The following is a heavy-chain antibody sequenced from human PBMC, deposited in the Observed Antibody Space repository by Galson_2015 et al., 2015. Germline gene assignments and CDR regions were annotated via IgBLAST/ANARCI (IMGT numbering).Heavy chain of an antibody. J-gene: IGHJ6*02. CDR2: ISGSGGST. V-gene: IGHV3-23*01. Sequence: SLRLSCAASGFTFSSYAMSWVRQAPGKGLEWVSAISGSGGSTYYADSVEGRFTISRDNSKNTLYLQMNSLRAEDTAVYYCAKLELQSINYYSMDVWGQGTTVTVSS. D-gene: IGHD1-7*01. CDR3: AKLELQSINYYSMDV. CDR1: GFTFSSYA.